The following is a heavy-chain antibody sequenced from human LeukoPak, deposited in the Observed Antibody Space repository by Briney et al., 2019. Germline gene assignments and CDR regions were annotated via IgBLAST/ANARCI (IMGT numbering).Heavy chain of an antibody. Sequence: PGGSLRLSCAASGFTVSSNYMSWVRQAPGKGLEWVSAISGSGGSTYYADSVKGRFTISRDNSKNTLYLQMNSLRAEDTAVYYCAKDQGGVLRFLEWLPSDFDYWGQGTLVTVSS. CDR2: ISGSGGST. V-gene: IGHV3-23*01. J-gene: IGHJ4*02. D-gene: IGHD3-3*01. CDR3: AKDQGGVLRFLEWLPSDFDY. CDR1: GFTVSSNY.